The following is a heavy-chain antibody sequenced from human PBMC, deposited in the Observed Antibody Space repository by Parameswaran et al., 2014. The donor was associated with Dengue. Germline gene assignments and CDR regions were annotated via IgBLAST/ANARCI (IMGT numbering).Heavy chain of an antibody. D-gene: IGHD3-10*01. CDR3: VKKSGGDDTNIDY. V-gene: IGHV3-64D*06. CDR2: ISSNGDNT. Sequence: EYVAAISSNGDNTYYADSVKDRITISRDNSKNTLYLQVSSLRTEDTAVYYCVKKSGGDDTNIDYWGQGTMVTVSS. J-gene: IGHJ4*02.